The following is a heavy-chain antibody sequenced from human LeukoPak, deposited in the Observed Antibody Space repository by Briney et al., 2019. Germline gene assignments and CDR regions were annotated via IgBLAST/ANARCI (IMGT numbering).Heavy chain of an antibody. J-gene: IGHJ3*02. Sequence: ASVKVSCKASGYTFTSYGISWVRQAPGQGLEWMGIINPSGGSTSYAQKFQGRVTMTRDTSTSTVYMELSSLRSEDTAVYYCATEIQLWRPDAFDIWGQGTMVTVSS. V-gene: IGHV1-46*01. D-gene: IGHD5-18*01. CDR2: INPSGGST. CDR1: GYTFTSYG. CDR3: ATEIQLWRPDAFDI.